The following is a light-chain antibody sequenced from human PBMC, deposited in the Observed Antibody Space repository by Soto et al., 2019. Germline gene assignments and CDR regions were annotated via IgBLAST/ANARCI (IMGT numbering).Light chain of an antibody. V-gene: IGKV3-20*01. CDR2: AAS. CDR3: QQYGSSPRT. J-gene: IGKJ1*01. Sequence: EIVLTQSPGTLSFSPGERATLSCRASQSVSSSYLAWYQQKPGQAPRLLIFAASSRASGIPDRFSGSGSGTDFTLTISRLEPEDFAVYYCQQYGSSPRTFGQGTKVDI. CDR1: QSVSSSY.